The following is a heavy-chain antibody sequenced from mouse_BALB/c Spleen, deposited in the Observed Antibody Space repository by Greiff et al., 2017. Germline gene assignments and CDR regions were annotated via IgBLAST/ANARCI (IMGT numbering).Heavy chain of an antibody. CDR1: GFTFTDYY. J-gene: IGHJ3*01. D-gene: IGHD2-1*01. Sequence: EVNVVESGGGLVQPGGSLRLSCATSGFTFTDYYMSWVRQPPGKALEWLGFIRNKANGYTTEYSASVKGRFTISRDNSQSILYLQMNTLRAEDSATYYCARGYYGNFPWFAYWGQGTLVTVSA. CDR2: IRNKANGYTT. CDR3: ARGYYGNFPWFAY. V-gene: IGHV7-3*02.